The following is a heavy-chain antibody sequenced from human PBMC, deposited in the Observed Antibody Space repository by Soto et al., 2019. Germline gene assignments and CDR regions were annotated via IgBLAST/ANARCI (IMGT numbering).Heavy chain of an antibody. CDR1: GYTFTGYY. CDR2: INPNSGGT. D-gene: IGHD3-3*01. CDR3: ARSHYDFWSGYPPHYYYYGMDV. J-gene: IGHJ6*02. V-gene: IGHV1-2*04. Sequence: ASVKVSCKASGYTFTGYYMHWVRQAPGQGLEWMGWINPNSGGTNYAQKFQGWVTMTRDTSISTAYMELSRLRSDDTAVYYCARSHYDFWSGYPPHYYYYGMDVWGQGTTVTVSS.